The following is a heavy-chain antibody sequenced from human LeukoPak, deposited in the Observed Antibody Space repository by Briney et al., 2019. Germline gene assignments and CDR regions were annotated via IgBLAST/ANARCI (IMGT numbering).Heavy chain of an antibody. V-gene: IGHV3-15*01. J-gene: IGHJ4*02. CDR3: AKGASGQLWSRIDY. CDR1: GFTFSNAW. Sequence: GGFPRLCCAASGFTFSNAWMSWVRQAPGKGLERVGRIKSKTDGGTTDYAAPVKGRFTISRDNSKNTLYLQMNSLRAEDTAVYYCAKGASGQLWSRIDYWGQGTLVTVSS. CDR2: IKSKTDGGTT. D-gene: IGHD5-18*01.